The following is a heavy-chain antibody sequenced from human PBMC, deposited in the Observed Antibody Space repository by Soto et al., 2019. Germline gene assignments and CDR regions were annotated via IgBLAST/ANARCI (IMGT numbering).Heavy chain of an antibody. CDR1: GFTFSSYW. CDR3: ARDGTALDY. Sequence: GGSLRLSCAGSGFTFSSYWMHWVRQAPGEGLVWVSRINSDGSETNYADSVKGRFTISRDNAKNTLYLQMNSLRAEDTAVYYCARDGTALDYWGQGTLVTVSS. V-gene: IGHV3-74*01. CDR2: INSDGSET. D-gene: IGHD1-7*01. J-gene: IGHJ4*02.